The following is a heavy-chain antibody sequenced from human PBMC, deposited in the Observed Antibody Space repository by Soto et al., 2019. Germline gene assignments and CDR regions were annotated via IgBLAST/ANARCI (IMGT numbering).Heavy chain of an antibody. D-gene: IGHD2-2*02. CDR3: ARQDSIPRSYYFDY. V-gene: IGHV4-31*03. J-gene: IGHJ4*02. CDR2: IYYSGST. CDR1: GGSISSGGYY. Sequence: SETLSLTCTVSGGSISSGGYYWSWIRQHPGKGLEWIGYIYYSGSTYYNPSLKSRVTISVDTSKNQFSLKLSSVTAADTAVYYCARQDSIPRSYYFDYWGQGTLVTVSS.